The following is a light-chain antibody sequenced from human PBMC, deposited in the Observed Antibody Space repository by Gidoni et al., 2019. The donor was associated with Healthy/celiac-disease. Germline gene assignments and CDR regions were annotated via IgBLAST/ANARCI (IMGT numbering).Light chain of an antibody. CDR2: QDS. V-gene: IGLV3-1*01. Sequence: SSELTQPHSVSVSPGQTASITCSGDKLGYKYACWYQQKPGQSPVLVIYQDSKRPSGIPERFSGSNSGNTATLTISGTQAMDEADYYCQAWDSSTVVFGGGTKLTVL. CDR3: QAWDSSTVV. J-gene: IGLJ2*01. CDR1: KLGYKY.